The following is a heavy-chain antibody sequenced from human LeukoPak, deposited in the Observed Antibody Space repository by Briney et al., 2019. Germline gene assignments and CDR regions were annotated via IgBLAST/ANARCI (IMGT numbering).Heavy chain of an antibody. CDR3: ARDHSDYVRVGPDY. D-gene: IGHD5-12*01. V-gene: IGHV3-7*01. CDR1: GFTFSSYW. Sequence: GGSLRLSCAASGFTFSSYWMSWVRQAPGKGLEWVANIKQDGSEKYYVDSVKGRFTISRDNAKNSLYLQMNSLRAEDTAVYFCARDHSDYVRVGPDYWGQGTLVTVSS. J-gene: IGHJ4*02. CDR2: IKQDGSEK.